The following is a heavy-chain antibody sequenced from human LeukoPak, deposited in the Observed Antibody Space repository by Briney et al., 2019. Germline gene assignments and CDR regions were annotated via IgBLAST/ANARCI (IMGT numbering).Heavy chain of an antibody. CDR3: ARGLGYCSGGNCYSADPSFHY. CDR1: GYSSSTGYY. V-gene: IGHV4-38-2*01. D-gene: IGHD2-15*01. J-gene: IGHJ4*02. CDR2: IYHSGST. Sequence: SETLSLTCPVSGYSSSTGYYWGWIRQPPGKGLEWIGSIYHSGSTYYNPSLKSRVTISVDTSENQFSLNLTSVTAADTAVYYCARGLGYCSGGNCYSADPSFHYWGQGTLSPSPQ.